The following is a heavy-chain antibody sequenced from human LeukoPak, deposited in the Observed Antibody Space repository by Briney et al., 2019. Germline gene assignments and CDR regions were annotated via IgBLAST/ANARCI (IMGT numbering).Heavy chain of an antibody. V-gene: IGHV1-2*02. Sequence: ASVKVSCKVSGYTFTGYYMHWVRQAPGQGLEWMGWINPNSGGTNYAQKFQGRVTMTRDTSISTAYMELSRLRSDDTAVYYCARDYYDSSGYYIGYWGQGTLVTVSS. D-gene: IGHD3-22*01. CDR2: INPNSGGT. CDR3: ARDYYDSSGYYIGY. J-gene: IGHJ4*02. CDR1: GYTFTGYY.